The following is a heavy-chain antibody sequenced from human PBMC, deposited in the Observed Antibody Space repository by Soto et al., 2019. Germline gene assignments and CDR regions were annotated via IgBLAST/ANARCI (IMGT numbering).Heavy chain of an antibody. J-gene: IGHJ4*02. D-gene: IGHD3-10*01. Sequence: QVQLQESGPGLVKPSETLSLTCTVSGGSISSYYWSWIRQPPGKGLEWIGYIYYSGSTNYNPSLKSRVTISAATSKSQCSLKLSSVTAADTAVYYCASGSPYGTTGVDYWGQGTLVTVSS. CDR3: ASGSPYGTTGVDY. CDR1: GGSISSYY. CDR2: IYYSGST. V-gene: IGHV4-59*01.